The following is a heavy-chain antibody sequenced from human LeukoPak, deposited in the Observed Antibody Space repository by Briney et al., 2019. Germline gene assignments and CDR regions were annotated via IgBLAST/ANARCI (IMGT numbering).Heavy chain of an antibody. CDR3: ARERSLWFGELLHYYYYMDV. V-gene: IGHV1-2*02. CDR1: GYTFTGYY. Sequence: GASVKVSCKASGYTFTGYYMHWVRQAPGQGLEWMGWINPNSGGTNYAQKFQGRVTMTRDTSISTAYMELSRLRSDDTAVYYCARERSLWFGELLHYYYYMDVWGKGTTVTISS. D-gene: IGHD3-10*01. CDR2: INPNSGGT. J-gene: IGHJ6*03.